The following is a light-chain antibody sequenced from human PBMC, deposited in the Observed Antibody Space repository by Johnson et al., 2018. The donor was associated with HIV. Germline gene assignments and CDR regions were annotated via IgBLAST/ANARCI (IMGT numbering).Light chain of an antibody. CDR2: ENN. CDR1: SSNIGNNY. V-gene: IGLV1-51*01. Sequence: QSVLTQPPSVSAAPGQKVTISCSGNSSNIGNNYVAWYQQIPGTAPKLLIYENNKRPSGIPDRFSGSKSGTSATLGITGLQTGDEADYYCGTWDSSLSAGVFGTGTKGTVL. CDR3: GTWDSSLSAGV. J-gene: IGLJ1*01.